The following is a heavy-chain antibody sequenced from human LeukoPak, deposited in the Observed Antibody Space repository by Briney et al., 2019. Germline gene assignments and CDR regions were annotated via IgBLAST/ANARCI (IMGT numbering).Heavy chain of an antibody. D-gene: IGHD2/OR15-2a*01. CDR1: GYSISSGYY. V-gene: IGHV4-38-2*02. CDR2: IYHSGRT. Sequence: SETLSLTCTVSGYSISSGYYWGWIRQPPGKGLERIGIIYHSGRTDYNPPLKSRVTISVDTTKNHFSLKLTSVTAADTAVYYCARLGRQNTFDYWGQGTLVTVSS. J-gene: IGHJ4*02. CDR3: ARLGRQNTFDY.